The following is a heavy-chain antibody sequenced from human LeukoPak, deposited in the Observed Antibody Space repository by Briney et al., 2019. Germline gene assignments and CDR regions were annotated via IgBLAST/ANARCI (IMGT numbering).Heavy chain of an antibody. Sequence: GGSLRLSCAASGFTFSSYAMTWVRQAPGKGLEWVSSISVNGGTTYYADSVKGRFTISRDSSKNTLYLQMNSLRAEDTAVYYCVKGGGNVRRYFEYWGQGTLVTVSS. J-gene: IGHJ4*02. CDR3: VKGGGNVRRYFEY. D-gene: IGHD4-23*01. CDR2: ISVNGGTT. V-gene: IGHV3-23*01. CDR1: GFTFSSYA.